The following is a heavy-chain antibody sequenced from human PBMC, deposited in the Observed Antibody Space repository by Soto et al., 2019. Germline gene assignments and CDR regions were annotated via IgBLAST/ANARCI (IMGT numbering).Heavy chain of an antibody. Sequence: GSLRLSCAASGFTVSSNYMSWVRQVPGKGLEWVSVIYSGGSTYYADSVKGRFTISRDNSKNTLYLQMNSLRAEDTAVYYCARDRIAVAGNPEYFQHWGQGTLVTVSS. CDR2: IYSGGST. D-gene: IGHD6-19*01. J-gene: IGHJ1*01. V-gene: IGHV3-66*01. CDR1: GFTVSSNY. CDR3: ARDRIAVAGNPEYFQH.